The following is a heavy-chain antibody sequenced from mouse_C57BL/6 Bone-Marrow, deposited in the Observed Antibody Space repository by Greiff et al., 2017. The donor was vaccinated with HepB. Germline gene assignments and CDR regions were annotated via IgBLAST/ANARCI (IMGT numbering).Heavy chain of an antibody. V-gene: IGHV1-50*01. CDR2: IDPSDSYT. Sequence: QVQLQQSGAELVKPGASVKLSCKASGYTFTSYWMQWVKQRPGQGLEWIGEIDPSDSYTNYNQKFKGKATLTVDTSSSTAYMQLSSLTSEDSAVYYCATYYGSPWYFDVWVTGTTVTVSS. CDR1: GYTFTSYW. J-gene: IGHJ1*03. D-gene: IGHD1-1*01. CDR3: ATYYGSPWYFDV.